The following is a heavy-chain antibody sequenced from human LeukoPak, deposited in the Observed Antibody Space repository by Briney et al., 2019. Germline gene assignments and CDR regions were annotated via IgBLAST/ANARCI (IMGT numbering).Heavy chain of an antibody. D-gene: IGHD3-10*01. V-gene: IGHV4-4*07. CDR3: ARDRVSGWFGETLTADGLDV. CDR1: GGSISSYY. CDR2: IYTSGST. J-gene: IGHJ6*01. Sequence: PSETLSLTCTVSGGSISSYYWSWIRQPAGKGLEWIGRIYTSGSTNYNPSLESRVTMPLDTSKNQISLELSSVTAADTAVYYCARDRVSGWFGETLTADGLDVWGQGTTVTVSS.